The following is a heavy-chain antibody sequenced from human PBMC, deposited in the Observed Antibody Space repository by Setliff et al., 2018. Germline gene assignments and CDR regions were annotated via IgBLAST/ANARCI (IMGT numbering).Heavy chain of an antibody. Sequence: GGSLRLSCAASGFTFSTYRMHWVRQAPGKGLEWVAVIWDDGGNKYHADSVKGRLTISRDNSKDTLYLQMNSLRPEDTAVYYCARTCSGSGCYAGLESWGQGTPVTVSS. CDR1: GFTFSTYR. J-gene: IGHJ4*02. V-gene: IGHV3-33*08. CDR3: ARTCSGSGCYAGLES. CDR2: IWDDGGNK. D-gene: IGHD2-15*01.